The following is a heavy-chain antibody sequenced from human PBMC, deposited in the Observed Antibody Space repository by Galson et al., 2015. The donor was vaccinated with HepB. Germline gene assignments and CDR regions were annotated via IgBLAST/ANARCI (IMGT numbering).Heavy chain of an antibody. J-gene: IGHJ6*02. CDR1: GDSVSSNSAA. D-gene: IGHD6-13*01. CDR2: TYYRSKWYN. Sequence: CAISGDSVSSNSAAWNWIRQSPSRGLEWLGRTYYRSKWYNDYAVSVKSRITINPDTSKNQFSLQLNSVTPEDTAVYYCARADSSSGYGYYYYYYGMDVWGQGTTVTVSS. V-gene: IGHV6-1*01. CDR3: ARADSSSGYGYYYYYYGMDV.